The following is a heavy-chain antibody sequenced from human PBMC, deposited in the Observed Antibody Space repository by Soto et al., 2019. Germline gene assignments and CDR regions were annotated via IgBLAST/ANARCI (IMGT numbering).Heavy chain of an antibody. D-gene: IGHD5-12*01. CDR2: IYWDDDK. Sequence: QITLKESGPTLVKPTQTLTLTCTFSGFSLSTSGVGVGWIRQPPGKALEWLALIYWDDDKRYSPSLKSRLTIPKDASKNQVVLTMTNMDPVDTATYYCAHSSGVATIFDYWGQGTLVTVSS. J-gene: IGHJ4*02. V-gene: IGHV2-5*02. CDR1: GFSLSTSGVG. CDR3: AHSSGVATIFDY.